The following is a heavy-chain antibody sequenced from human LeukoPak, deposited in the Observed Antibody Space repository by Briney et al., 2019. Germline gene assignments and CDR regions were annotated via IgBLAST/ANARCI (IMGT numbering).Heavy chain of an antibody. Sequence: GGSLRLSCAASGFTVSSNYMSWVRQAPGKGLEWVSVIYSGGCTYYADSVKGRFTISRDNSKNTLYLQMNSLRAEDTAVYYCARSSIAARRAGDYWGQGTLVTVSS. CDR1: GFTVSSNY. V-gene: IGHV3-66*02. D-gene: IGHD6-25*01. J-gene: IGHJ4*02. CDR2: IYSGGCT. CDR3: ARSSIAARRAGDY.